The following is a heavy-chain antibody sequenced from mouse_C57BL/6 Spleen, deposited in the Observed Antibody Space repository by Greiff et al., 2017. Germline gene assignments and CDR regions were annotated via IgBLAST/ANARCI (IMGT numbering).Heavy chain of an antibody. Sequence: QVQLQQSGPELVRPGASVTLSCKASGYSFTSYGISWVKQRTGQGLEWIGGIYPGSGNTYYNAKFKGEATLTADKSSSTAYMQLRSLTSADSAVYFCANFYNGYRFFDYWGQGTTLTVSS. V-gene: IGHV1-81*01. CDR1: GYSFTSYG. J-gene: IGHJ2*01. CDR3: ANFYNGYRFFDY. D-gene: IGHD2-3*01. CDR2: IYPGSGNT.